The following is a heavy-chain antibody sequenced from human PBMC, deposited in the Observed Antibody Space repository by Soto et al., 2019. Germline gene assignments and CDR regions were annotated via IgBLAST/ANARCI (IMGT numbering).Heavy chain of an antibody. D-gene: IGHD3-9*01. Sequence: GSLRLSCAASGFSVTDHYMTWVRQAPGKGLEWVSVLYTGGSAYYGDSVKGRFTISRDSSTNTLYLQMNSLKVGDTAFYFCARSFNDWTTYFDYWSEGTLVTVSS. CDR3: ARSFNDWTTYFDY. J-gene: IGHJ4*02. V-gene: IGHV3-53*01. CDR1: GFSVTDHY. CDR2: LYTGGSA.